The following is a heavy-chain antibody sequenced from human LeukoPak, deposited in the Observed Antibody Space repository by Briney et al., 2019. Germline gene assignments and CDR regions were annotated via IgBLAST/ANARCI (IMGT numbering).Heavy chain of an antibody. CDR1: GGSISSGGYS. CDR2: IYHSGST. Sequence: PSRTLSLTCAVSGGSISSGGYSWSWIRQPPGKGLEWIGYIYHSGSTYYNPSLKSRVTISVDRSKNQFSLKLSSVTAADTAVYYCARGWYYYGSGSYESWFDPWGQGTLVTVSS. J-gene: IGHJ5*02. V-gene: IGHV4-30-2*01. D-gene: IGHD3-10*01. CDR3: ARGWYYYGSGSYESWFDP.